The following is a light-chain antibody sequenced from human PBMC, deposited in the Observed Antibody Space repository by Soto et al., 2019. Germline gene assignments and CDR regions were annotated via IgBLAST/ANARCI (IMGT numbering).Light chain of an antibody. CDR3: AAWDDALKGVL. CDR1: SSNIGSNT. V-gene: IGLV1-44*01. J-gene: IGLJ2*01. CDR2: SNN. Sequence: QSVLTQPPSASGTPGQRVTISCSGSSSNIGSNTVNWYQQLPGTAPKLLIYSNNQRPSGVPDRFSGSKSGTSASLAISGLRLEDEADYYCAAWDDALKGVLFGGGP.